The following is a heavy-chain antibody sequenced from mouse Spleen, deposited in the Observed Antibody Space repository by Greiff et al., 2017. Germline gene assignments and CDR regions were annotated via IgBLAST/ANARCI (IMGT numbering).Heavy chain of an antibody. J-gene: IGHJ1*03. V-gene: IGHV1-50*01. CDR2: IDPSDSYT. CDR3: ARLDYGNYGGV. Sequence: VQLQQPGAELVKPGASVKLSCKASGYTFTSYWMQWVKQRPGQGLEWIGEIDPSDSYTNYNQKFKGKATLTVDTSSSTAYMQLSSLTSEDSAVYYCARLDYGNYGGVWGTGTTVTVSS. CDR1: GYTFTSYW. D-gene: IGHD2-1*01.